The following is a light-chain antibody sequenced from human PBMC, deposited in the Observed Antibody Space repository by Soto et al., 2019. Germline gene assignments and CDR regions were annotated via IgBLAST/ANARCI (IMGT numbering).Light chain of an antibody. V-gene: IGLV2-14*01. CDR3: SSYTGSSTLVL. Sequence: QSALTQPASVSGSPGQSITISCTGTSSDVGGYNFVSWYQQHPGKAPKLMIYDVNNRPSGVSNRFSGSKSGNTASLTISGLQAEDEADYYCSSYTGSSTLVLFGGGTTLTVL. J-gene: IGLJ2*01. CDR1: SSDVGGYNF. CDR2: DVN.